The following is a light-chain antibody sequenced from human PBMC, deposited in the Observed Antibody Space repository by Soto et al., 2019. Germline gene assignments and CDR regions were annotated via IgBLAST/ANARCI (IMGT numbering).Light chain of an antibody. J-gene: IGKJ4*01. CDR2: EAS. CDR3: MQAIQFPLT. CDR1: QDINSY. Sequence: IPLTQSPSSLSASIGDRVTITCRASQDINSYLAWYQQKPGKAPNLLIYEASILQRGVPSRFSGSGSGTDFTLKISRVEAEDVGVYFCMQAIQFPLTFSGGTKVDIK. V-gene: IGKV1-9*01.